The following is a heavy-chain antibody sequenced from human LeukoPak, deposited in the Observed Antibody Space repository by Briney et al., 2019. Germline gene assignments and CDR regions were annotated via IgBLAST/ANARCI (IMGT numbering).Heavy chain of an antibody. Sequence: GGSLRLSCAASGFTVSSNYISWVRRAPGKGLEGVAVIYGGGSTYYADSVKGRFTISRDISKSTLYLQMNNLRPEDTAVYYCARGPYLGSSPVDYWGQGSMVTVSS. J-gene: IGHJ4*02. CDR2: IYGGGST. CDR3: ARGPYLGSSPVDY. D-gene: IGHD1-26*01. CDR1: GFTVSSNY. V-gene: IGHV3-66*01.